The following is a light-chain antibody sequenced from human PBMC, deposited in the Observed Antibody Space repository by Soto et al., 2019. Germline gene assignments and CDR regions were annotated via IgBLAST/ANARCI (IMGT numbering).Light chain of an antibody. CDR3: QQYDDWLRLT. Sequence: EIVMTQSPATLSVSPGERATLSCRASESVSSKLVWYQQKPGQAPRLLIYDTSTRATGLPARFSGSGSGTEFTLTISSLQSEDFAVYFCQQYDDWLRLTFGGGTKVDI. CDR2: DTS. CDR1: ESVSSK. V-gene: IGKV3-15*01. J-gene: IGKJ4*01.